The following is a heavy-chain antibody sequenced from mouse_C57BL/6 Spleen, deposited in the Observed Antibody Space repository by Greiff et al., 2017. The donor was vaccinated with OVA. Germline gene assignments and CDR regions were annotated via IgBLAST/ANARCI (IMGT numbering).Heavy chain of an antibody. CDR2: IHPNSGST. V-gene: IGHV1-64*01. Sequence: VKLQQPGAELVKPGASVKLSCKASGYTFTSYWMHWVKQRPGQGLEWIGMIHPNSGSTNYNEKFKSKATLTVDKSSSTAYMQLSSLTSEDSAVYYCARTSTTVVAQGAMDYWGQGTSVTVSS. J-gene: IGHJ4*01. CDR3: ARTSTTVVAQGAMDY. D-gene: IGHD1-1*01. CDR1: GYTFTSYW.